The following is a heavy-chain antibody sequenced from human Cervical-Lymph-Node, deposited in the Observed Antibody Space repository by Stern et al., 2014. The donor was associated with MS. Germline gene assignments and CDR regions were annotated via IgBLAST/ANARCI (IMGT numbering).Heavy chain of an antibody. CDR1: GFTFSSYG. CDR3: ARGHIPYAYNYLFDY. V-gene: IGHV3-33*01. CDR2: AWYDGSTA. J-gene: IGHJ4*02. D-gene: IGHD5-24*01. Sequence: VHLVESGGGVVQPGTSLRLSCAASGFTFSSYGMHWVRQAPGKGLEWVALAWYDGSTAYYTNSVKGRFTISRDNSKNTLFLQMNSLTAEDTAVYYCARGHIPYAYNYLFDYWGQGTLVTVSS.